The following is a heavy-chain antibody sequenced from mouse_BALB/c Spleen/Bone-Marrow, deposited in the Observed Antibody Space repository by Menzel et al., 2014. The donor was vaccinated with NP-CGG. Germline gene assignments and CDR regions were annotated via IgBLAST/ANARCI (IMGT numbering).Heavy chain of an antibody. V-gene: IGHV1S81*02. D-gene: IGHD2-10*01. Sequence: VKLQESGAELVKPGASVKLSCKASGYTFTSYYLYWVKQRPGQGLEWIGEINPSNGGTNFNERFKSKASLTVDKSSSTAYMQLNSLTSEDSAVYYCTRRSLLSDYYSMDYWGQGTSVTVSP. J-gene: IGHJ4*01. CDR1: GYTFTSYY. CDR2: INPSNGGT. CDR3: TRRSLLSDYYSMDY.